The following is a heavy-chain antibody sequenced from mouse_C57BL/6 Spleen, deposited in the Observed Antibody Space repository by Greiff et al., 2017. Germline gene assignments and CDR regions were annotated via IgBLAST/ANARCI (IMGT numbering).Heavy chain of an antibody. V-gene: IGHV1-69*01. Sequence: QVQLQQPGAELVMPGASVKLSCKASGYTFTSYWMHWVKQRPGQGLEWIGEIDPSDSYTNYNQKFKGKSTLTVDKSSSTAYMQLSSLTSEDSAVYYCARWDSGYYFDYWGQGTTLTVSS. CDR3: ARWDSGYYFDY. J-gene: IGHJ2*01. D-gene: IGHD4-1*01. CDR1: GYTFTSYW. CDR2: IDPSDSYT.